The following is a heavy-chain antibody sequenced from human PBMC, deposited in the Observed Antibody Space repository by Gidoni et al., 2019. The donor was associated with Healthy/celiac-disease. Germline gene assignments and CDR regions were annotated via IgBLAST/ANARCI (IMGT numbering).Heavy chain of an antibody. Sequence: QVQLQESGPGLVNPSQPLSLTCTVSGGSITSGHYYWSWIRQPPGKGLEWFGYSDYSGSTYYNPSLKSRVTISVDTSKNQFSLKLSSVTAADTAVYYCAREFRIVVGSLNWDAFDIWGQGTMVTVSS. J-gene: IGHJ3*02. D-gene: IGHD3-22*01. CDR1: GGSITSGHYY. CDR2: SDYSGST. CDR3: AREFRIVVGSLNWDAFDI. V-gene: IGHV4-30-4*01.